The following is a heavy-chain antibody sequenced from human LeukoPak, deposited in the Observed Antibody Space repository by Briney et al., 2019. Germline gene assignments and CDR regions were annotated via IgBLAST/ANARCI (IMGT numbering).Heavy chain of an antibody. J-gene: IGHJ4*02. CDR3: AKESRYYGSGSYPYDY. CDR1: GFTFSSYA. Sequence: GSLRLSCAASGFTFSSYAMSWVRQAPGKGLDWVSGISGSGGSTYYADSVQGRFTISRDNSKNTLFLQMNSLRAEDTAVYYCAKESRYYGSGSYPYDYWGQGTLVTVSS. CDR2: ISGSGGST. V-gene: IGHV3-23*01. D-gene: IGHD3-10*01.